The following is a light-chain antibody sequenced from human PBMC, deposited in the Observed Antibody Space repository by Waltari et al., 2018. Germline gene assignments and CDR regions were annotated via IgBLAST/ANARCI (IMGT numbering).Light chain of an antibody. V-gene: IGKV3-11*01. CDR3: QQTSSWPLT. CDR2: YTS. Sequence: EIVLTQSPATLSLSPGQRATLSCRASQSVSINLGWYQQKLGQPPRLLIYYTSNRATGIPDRFSASGFGTDFTLTISSLEPEDFAVYFCQQTSSWPLTFGGGTKVEIK. J-gene: IGKJ4*01. CDR1: QSVSIN.